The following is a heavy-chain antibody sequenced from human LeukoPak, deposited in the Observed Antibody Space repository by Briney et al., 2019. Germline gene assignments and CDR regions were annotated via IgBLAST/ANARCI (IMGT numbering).Heavy chain of an antibody. CDR1: GFAFSTFA. CDR2: INGGGNTT. Sequence: GGSLRLSCAASGFAFSTFAMGWVRQSPGKGLEWLSTINGGGNTTFYADSVKGRFTISRDNSKNTLYLHMDSLRPDDTAIYYCTKELHVAVAVADYYYFYMDVWGRGTAVTASS. CDR3: TKELHVAVAVADYYYFYMDV. J-gene: IGHJ6*03. D-gene: IGHD6-19*01. V-gene: IGHV3-23*01.